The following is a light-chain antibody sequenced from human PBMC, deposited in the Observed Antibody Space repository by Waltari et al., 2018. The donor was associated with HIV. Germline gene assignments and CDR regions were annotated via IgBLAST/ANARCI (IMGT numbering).Light chain of an antibody. J-gene: IGKJ3*01. V-gene: IGKV3-20*01. CDR2: GAS. CDR3: QQYGRSPT. CDR1: QSVTSKY. Sequence: EIVLTQSPDTLSLSPGDRAALSCRASQSVTSKYLAWYQQKPGQAPRLLIFGASTRATGIPDRFSGSGSGTDFTLTISRLEPEDFAVYYCQQYGRSPTFGPGTKVDFK.